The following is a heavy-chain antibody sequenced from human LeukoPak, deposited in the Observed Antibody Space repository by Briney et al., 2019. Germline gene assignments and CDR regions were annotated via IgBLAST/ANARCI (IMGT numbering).Heavy chain of an antibody. CDR2: IYYTGST. D-gene: IGHD4-17*01. Sequence: SETLSLTCTVSGGSISSYYWSWIRQPPGKGLEWIGYIYYTGSTNYNPSLKSRVTISIYTSKNQFSLNLSSVTAADTAVYYCAGGGTTVTFDYWGQGTLVTVSS. CDR1: GGSISSYY. CDR3: AGGGTTVTFDY. V-gene: IGHV4-59*01. J-gene: IGHJ4*02.